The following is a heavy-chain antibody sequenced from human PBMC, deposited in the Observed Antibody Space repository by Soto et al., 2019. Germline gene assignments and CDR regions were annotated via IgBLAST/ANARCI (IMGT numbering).Heavy chain of an antibody. CDR3: ARGYSYGNNYFDP. CDR1: GGSISSYY. V-gene: IGHV4-59*01. J-gene: IGHJ5*02. Sequence: SETLSLTCTVSGGSISSYYWSWIRQPPGKGLEWIGYISYSGSTNYNPSLKSRVTISVDTSKNQFSLKLTYAAAADTAVYYCARGYSYGNNYFDPWGQGTLVTVSS. D-gene: IGHD5-18*01. CDR2: ISYSGST.